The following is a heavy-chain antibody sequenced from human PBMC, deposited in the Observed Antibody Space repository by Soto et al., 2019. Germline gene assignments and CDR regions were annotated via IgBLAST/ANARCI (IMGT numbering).Heavy chain of an antibody. CDR2: FYYSGRT. V-gene: IGHV4-39*01. CDR1: GDSISSSSYF. Sequence: SETLSLTCTVSGDSISSSSYFWGWIRQPPGKGLEWIGSFYYSGRTYYNPSLKSRVTISVDTPKKQFSLKLSSVTAADTAVYYCARHSCSSTSRAIDYWGQGTLVTVYS. CDR3: ARHSCSSTSRAIDY. D-gene: IGHD2-2*01. J-gene: IGHJ4*02.